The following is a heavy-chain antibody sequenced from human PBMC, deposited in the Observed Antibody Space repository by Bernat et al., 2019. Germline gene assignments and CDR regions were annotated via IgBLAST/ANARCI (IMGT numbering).Heavy chain of an antibody. J-gene: IGHJ6*03. V-gene: IGHV1-2*04. CDR2: INPNSGGT. CDR1: GYTFTGYY. CDR3: ARDGGNDFWSGYWKPTYYYMDV. D-gene: IGHD3-3*01. Sequence: QVQLVQSGAEVKKPGASVKVSCKASGYTFTGYYMHWVRQAPGQGLEWMGWINPNSGGTNYAQKFQGWVTMTRDTSTSTAYMELSRLRSDDTAVYYCARDGGNDFWSGYWKPTYYYMDVWGKGTTVTVSS.